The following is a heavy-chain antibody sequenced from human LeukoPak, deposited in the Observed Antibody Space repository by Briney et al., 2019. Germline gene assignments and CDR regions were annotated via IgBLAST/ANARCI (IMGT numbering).Heavy chain of an antibody. J-gene: IGHJ4*02. V-gene: IGHV3-30*07. CDR3: ARINCSGGTCYDYFDD. Sequence: GGSLRLSCAASGFTFSTCNMHWVRQAPGKGLEWVAVVSKDGTNKFYADSVRGRFTISRDNSKDTLYLQMDSLRVEDTAQYFCARINCSGGTCYDYFDDWGQGTLVTVSS. CDR1: GFTFSTCN. D-gene: IGHD2-15*01. CDR2: VSKDGTNK.